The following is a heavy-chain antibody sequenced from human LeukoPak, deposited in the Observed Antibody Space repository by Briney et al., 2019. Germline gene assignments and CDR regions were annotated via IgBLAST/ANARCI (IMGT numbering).Heavy chain of an antibody. CDR2: ISGSGGST. CDR3: ARGDDSGYYDYFDY. CDR1: GFTFSSYA. V-gene: IGHV3-23*01. Sequence: GGSLRLSCAASGFTFSSYAMSWVRQAPGKGLEWVSAISGSGGSTYYADSVRGRFTISRDFSKNTVFLHMNSLRAEDTAMYYCARGDDSGYYDYFDYWGQGALVTVSS. J-gene: IGHJ4*02. D-gene: IGHD3-22*01.